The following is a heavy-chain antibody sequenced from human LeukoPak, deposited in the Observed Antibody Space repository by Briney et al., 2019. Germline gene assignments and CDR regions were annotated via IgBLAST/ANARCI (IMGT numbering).Heavy chain of an antibody. CDR1: GFTFSSYW. CDR2: INHNGNVN. V-gene: IGHV3-7*01. J-gene: IGHJ4*02. Sequence: PGGSLRLSCAASGFTFSSYWMNWARQAPGKGLEWVASINHNGNVNYYVDSVRGRFTISRDNAKNTLYLQMNSLRAEDTAVYYCARDYRDSSGWYPDYWGQGTLVTVSS. CDR3: ARDYRDSSGWYPDY. D-gene: IGHD6-19*01.